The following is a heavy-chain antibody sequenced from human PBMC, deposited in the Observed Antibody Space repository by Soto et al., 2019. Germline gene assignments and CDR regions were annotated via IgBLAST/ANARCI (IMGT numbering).Heavy chain of an antibody. V-gene: IGHV1-18*01. CDR1: GYTFGHFY. Sequence: QVQLVQSGAEVKKPGDSVKVSCKASGYTFGHFYITWVRQPPGQGLEWMGAISPHNRNTNYAEKFRGRVTMTTDTTTPPAYLEVTRLRSDDTAVYYWASDEWGDSILTGYYKAHLFAQWGQGVLGTVAS. CDR3: ASDEWGDSILTGYYKAHLFAQ. D-gene: IGHD3-9*01. CDR2: ISPHNRNT. J-gene: IGHJ4*02.